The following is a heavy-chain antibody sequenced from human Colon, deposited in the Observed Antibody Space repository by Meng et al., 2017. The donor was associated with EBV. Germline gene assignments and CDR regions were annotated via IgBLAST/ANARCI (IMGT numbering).Heavy chain of an antibody. D-gene: IGHD2-15*01. CDR2: FVNYVDT. CDR1: GKTFGSYG. Sequence: QVHLQEVGPEVKNPGGSFRVSCKASGKTFGSYGICWVRQAPGQGLEWMGWFVNYVDTYPAPKFQGRVTMTTDTHTNTAFMELRSLTSDDTAVYYCASGTPGRSYCDYWGQGTLVTVSS. J-gene: IGHJ4*02. CDR3: ASGTPGRSYCDY. V-gene: IGHV1-18*01.